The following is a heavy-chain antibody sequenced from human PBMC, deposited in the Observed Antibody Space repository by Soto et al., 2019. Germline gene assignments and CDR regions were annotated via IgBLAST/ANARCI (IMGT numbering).Heavy chain of an antibody. V-gene: IGHV5-51*01. Sequence: GESLKISCEGSGYTFTTYWIAWVRQMPGKGLEWMAIIYPGDSDTRYSPPSQGQVTISTDNSINTAYLQLCSLKSSDTAIYYCARLPASGNPHGGALDVWGQGTVVTVSS. D-gene: IGHD2-21*01. CDR2: IYPGDSDT. CDR3: ARLPASGNPHGGALDV. J-gene: IGHJ3*01. CDR1: GYTFTTYW.